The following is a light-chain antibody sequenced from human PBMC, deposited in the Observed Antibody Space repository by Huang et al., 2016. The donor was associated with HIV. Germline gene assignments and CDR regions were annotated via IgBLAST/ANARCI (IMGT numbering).Light chain of an antibody. V-gene: IGKV3D-15*01. CDR1: QNVRSN. CDR2: ETS. J-gene: IGKJ4*01. Sequence: EIVMTQSPATLSVSPGGGATLSCRASQNVRSNLAWYQQTPGQAPRLLIYETSTRASGVPARFSGSGSGTEFTLTISGRQSEDFAVYYCQQYDNWPPGLTFGGGTKVEI. CDR3: QQYDNWPPGLT.